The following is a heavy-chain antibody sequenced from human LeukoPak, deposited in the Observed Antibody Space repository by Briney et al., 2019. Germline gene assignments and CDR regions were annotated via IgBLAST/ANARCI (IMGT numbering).Heavy chain of an antibody. J-gene: IGHJ5*02. CDR3: ARPGYCSSTSCYTWFDP. D-gene: IGHD2-2*02. Sequence: ASVKVSCKASGYTFTGYYMHWVRQAPGQGLEWMGWIYPNSGGTNYAQKFQGRVTMTRDTSISTAYMELSRLRSDDTAVYYCARPGYCSSTSCYTWFDPWGQGTLVTVSS. V-gene: IGHV1-2*02. CDR1: GYTFTGYY. CDR2: IYPNSGGT.